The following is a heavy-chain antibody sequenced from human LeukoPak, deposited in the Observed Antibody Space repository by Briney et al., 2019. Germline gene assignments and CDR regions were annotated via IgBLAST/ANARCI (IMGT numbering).Heavy chain of an antibody. V-gene: IGHV4-39*01. CDR2: IYYSGSP. J-gene: IGHJ4*02. Sequence: PSETLSLTCTVSGGSISSSIYYWGWIRQPPGKGLEWIGRIYYSGSPYYNPSLKSRVTISVDTPKNQFSLKLSSVTAADTAVYYCARQLAAAGHFDYWGQGTLVTVSS. D-gene: IGHD6-13*01. CDR3: ARQLAAAGHFDY. CDR1: GGSISSSIYY.